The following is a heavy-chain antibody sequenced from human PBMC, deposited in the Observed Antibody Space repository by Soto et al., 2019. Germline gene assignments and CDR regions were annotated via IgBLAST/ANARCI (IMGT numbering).Heavy chain of an antibody. D-gene: IGHD5-12*01. J-gene: IGHJ3*02. CDR1: GFTFSSYS. Sequence: GGSLRISCAASGFTFSSYSMTWVRQAPGKGLEWVSYISSSSSTIYYADSVKGRFTISRDNAKNSLYLQMNSLRAEDTAVYYCARDFSLAEDPSGYVGAFDIWGQGTMVTVSS. CDR2: ISSSSSTI. V-gene: IGHV3-48*01. CDR3: ARDFSLAEDPSGYVGAFDI.